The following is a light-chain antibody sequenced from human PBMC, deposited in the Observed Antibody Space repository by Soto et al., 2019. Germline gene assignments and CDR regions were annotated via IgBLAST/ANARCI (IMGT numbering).Light chain of an antibody. Sequence: QSALTQPPSASGSPGQSVTISCTGASSDVGGYNFVSWYQHHPGKAPRLMIYDVTQRPSGVPHRFSGPKSGNTASLTVSGLQVDDEAYYYCSSDAGSSIPVAFGGGTKLTVL. V-gene: IGLV2-8*01. CDR1: SSDVGGYNF. CDR3: SSDAGSSIPVA. CDR2: DVT. J-gene: IGLJ2*01.